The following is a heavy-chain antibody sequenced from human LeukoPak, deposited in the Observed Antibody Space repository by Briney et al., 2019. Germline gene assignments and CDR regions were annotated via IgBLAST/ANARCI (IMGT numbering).Heavy chain of an antibody. CDR1: GFTFSSYG. J-gene: IGHJ4*02. CDR3: AKDSHGTGSY. V-gene: IGHV3-30*02. D-gene: IGHD1-1*01. Sequence: GGSLRLSCAASGFTFSSYGMHWVRQAPGKGLEWVAVIWYDGSNKYYADSVKGRFTISRDNSRNTLYLQMNSQRAEDTAVYYCAKDSHGTGSYWGQGTLVTVSS. CDR2: IWYDGSNK.